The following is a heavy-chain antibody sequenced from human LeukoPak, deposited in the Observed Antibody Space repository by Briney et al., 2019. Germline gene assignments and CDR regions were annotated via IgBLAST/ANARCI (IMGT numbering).Heavy chain of an antibody. CDR3: ARGTLAAAGLFDY. Sequence: SETLSLTCTVSGGSISSYYWSWIRQPPGKGLEWIGYIYYSGSTNYNPSLKSRVTISVDTSKNQFSLKLSSVTAADTAVYYCARGTLAAAGLFDYWGQGTLVTVSS. D-gene: IGHD6-13*01. CDR2: IYYSGST. J-gene: IGHJ4*02. CDR1: GGSISSYY. V-gene: IGHV4-59*01.